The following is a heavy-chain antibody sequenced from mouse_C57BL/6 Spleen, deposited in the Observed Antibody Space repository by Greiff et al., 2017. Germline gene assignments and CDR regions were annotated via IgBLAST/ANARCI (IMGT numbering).Heavy chain of an antibody. V-gene: IGHV1-26*01. J-gene: IGHJ1*03. CDR3: ARRVLNGSRPRWYFDV. CDR2: INPNNGGT. CDR1: GYTFTDYY. D-gene: IGHD1-1*01. Sequence: EVQLQQSGPELVKPGASVKISCKASGYTFTDYYMNWVKQSHGKSLEWIGDINPNNGGTSYNQKFKGKATLTVDKSSSTAYMELRSLTSEDSAVYYCARRVLNGSRPRWYFDVWGTGTTVTVSS.